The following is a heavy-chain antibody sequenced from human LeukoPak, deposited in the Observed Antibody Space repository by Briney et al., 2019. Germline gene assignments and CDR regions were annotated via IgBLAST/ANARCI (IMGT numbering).Heavy chain of an antibody. CDR2: ISGSGAST. D-gene: IGHD1-7*01. V-gene: IGHV3-23*01. Sequence: GGSLRLSCLTSGFTLSTNAMSWVRQAPGKGLEWISGISGSGASTYYADSVKGRFTISRDDSRNTLYLQMNSLRAEDTAVYYCARDPGTGTTSSPVDYWGQGTLVTVSS. J-gene: IGHJ4*02. CDR3: ARDPGTGTTSSPVDY. CDR1: GFTLSTNA.